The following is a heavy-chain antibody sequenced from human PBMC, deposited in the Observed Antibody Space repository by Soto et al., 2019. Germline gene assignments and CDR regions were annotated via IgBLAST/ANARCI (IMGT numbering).Heavy chain of an antibody. V-gene: IGHV3-9*01. D-gene: IGHD1-20*01. CDR2: ISWNSGSI. Sequence: EVQLVESGGGLVQPGRSLRLSCAASGFTFDDYAMHWVRQAPGKGLEWVSGISWNSGSIGYAVSVKGRFTISRDNAKNSLYRQMNSLRAEDTALYYCAKGVTASITGTNRHLLNAFDIWGQGTMVTVPS. CDR3: AKGVTASITGTNRHLLNAFDI. J-gene: IGHJ3*02. CDR1: GFTFDDYA.